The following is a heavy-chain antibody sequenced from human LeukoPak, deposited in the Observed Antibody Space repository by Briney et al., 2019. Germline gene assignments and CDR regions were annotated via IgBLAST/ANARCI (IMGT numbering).Heavy chain of an antibody. J-gene: IGHJ3*02. D-gene: IGHD3-10*01. V-gene: IGHV4-38-2*01. CDR2: IYHSGST. Sequence: SETLSLTXAVSGYSISSGYYWGWIRQPPGKGLEWIGSIYHSGSTYYNPSLKSRVTISVDTSKNQFSLKLSSVPAADTAVYYCAGILPGEDDAFDIWGQGTMVTVSS. CDR3: AGILPGEDDAFDI. CDR1: GYSISSGYY.